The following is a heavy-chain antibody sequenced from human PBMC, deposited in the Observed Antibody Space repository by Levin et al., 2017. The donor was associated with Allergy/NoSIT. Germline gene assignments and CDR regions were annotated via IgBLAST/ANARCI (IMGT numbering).Heavy chain of an antibody. D-gene: IGHD5-18*01. J-gene: IGHJ4*02. CDR2: INHSGST. V-gene: IGHV4-34*01. Sequence: SETLSLTCAVYGGSFSGYYWSWIRQPPGKGLEWIGEINHSGSTNYNPSLKSRVTISVDTSKNQFSLKLSSVTAADTAVYYCARGGRGGIQLSKWGQGTLVTVSS. CDR1: GGSFSGYY. CDR3: ARGGRGGIQLSK.